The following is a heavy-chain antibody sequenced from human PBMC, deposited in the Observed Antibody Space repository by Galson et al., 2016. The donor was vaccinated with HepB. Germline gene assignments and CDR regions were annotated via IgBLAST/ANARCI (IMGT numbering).Heavy chain of an antibody. CDR2: IIPIFGTA. CDR3: ARDPNYYGSGTYHT. Sequence: SVKVSCKASGGSFSSYGITWVRQAPGQGLEWMGGIIPIFGTANSAQKFQGRVTITADESTSTAYMELSSLGSEDTAVYYCARDPNYYGSGTYHTWGQGTLVTVSS. CDR1: GGSFSSYG. J-gene: IGHJ5*02. D-gene: IGHD3-10*01. V-gene: IGHV1-69*13.